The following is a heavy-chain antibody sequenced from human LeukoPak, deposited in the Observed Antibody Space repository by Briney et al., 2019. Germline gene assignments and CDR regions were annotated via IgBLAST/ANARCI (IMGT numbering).Heavy chain of an antibody. Sequence: ASVKASCKASGYTFTGYYIHWVRQAPGQGLEWMGWINPNSGGTKYAQKIQGRVTMTRDTSISTAYMELSRLTSDDTAMYYCARTYGSGNYWGQGTLVTVSS. V-gene: IGHV1-2*02. CDR3: ARTYGSGNY. J-gene: IGHJ4*02. D-gene: IGHD3-10*01. CDR2: INPNSGGT. CDR1: GYTFTGYY.